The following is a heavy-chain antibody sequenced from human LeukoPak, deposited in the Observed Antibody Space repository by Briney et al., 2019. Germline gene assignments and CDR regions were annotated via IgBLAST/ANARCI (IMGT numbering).Heavy chain of an antibody. CDR1: GYSFTNYG. Sequence: GASVKVSCKASGYSFTNYGISWVRQAPGQGLEWMGWISTYKDDTNYAQKIQGRVIMTKETSTSTVYMELRSLRHDDTAGYYCARHWLHLERRDCFDYWGQGTLVTVSS. CDR3: ARHWLHLERRDCFDY. CDR2: ISTYKDDT. V-gene: IGHV1-18*01. D-gene: IGHD1-1*01. J-gene: IGHJ4*02.